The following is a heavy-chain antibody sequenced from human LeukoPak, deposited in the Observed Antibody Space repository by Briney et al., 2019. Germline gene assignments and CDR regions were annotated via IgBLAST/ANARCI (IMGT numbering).Heavy chain of an antibody. CDR2: INSDGSNT. Sequence: AGSLRLSCAASGFTFSSYWMHWVRQAPGKGLVWVSRINSDGSNTNYADSVKGRFTISRDNAKNTLYLQMNSLRAEDTAVYYFARGTGYAVFEIWGQGTMVTVSS. V-gene: IGHV3-74*01. J-gene: IGHJ3*02. D-gene: IGHD5-12*01. CDR3: ARGTGYAVFEI. CDR1: GFTFSSYW.